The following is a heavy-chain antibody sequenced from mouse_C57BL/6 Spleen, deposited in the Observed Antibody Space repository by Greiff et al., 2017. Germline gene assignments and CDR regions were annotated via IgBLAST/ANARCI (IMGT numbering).Heavy chain of an antibody. CDR3: ARNDYGSSYSAWFAY. D-gene: IGHD1-1*01. V-gene: IGHV1-50*01. Sequence: QVQLQQPGAELVKPGASVKLSCKASGYTFTSYWMQWVKQRPGPGLEWIGEIDPSDSYTNYNQKFKGKATLTVDTSSSTAYMQLSSLTSEYSAVYYCARNDYGSSYSAWFAYWGQGTLVTVSA. CDR1: GYTFTSYW. J-gene: IGHJ3*01. CDR2: IDPSDSYT.